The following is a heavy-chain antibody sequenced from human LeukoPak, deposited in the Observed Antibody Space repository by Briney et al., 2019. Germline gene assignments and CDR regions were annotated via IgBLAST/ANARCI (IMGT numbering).Heavy chain of an antibody. V-gene: IGHV3-21*01. CDR1: GFTFSSYS. D-gene: IGHD6-6*01. J-gene: IGHJ4*02. CDR2: ISSSSSYI. CDR3: ARDLSSFGSVAARFMYYFDY. Sequence: GGSLRLPCAASGFTFSSYSMNWVRQAPGKGLEWVSSISSSSSYIYYADSVKGRFTISRDNAKNPLYLQMNSLRAEGTAVYYCARDLSSFGSVAARFMYYFDYWGQGTLVTVSS.